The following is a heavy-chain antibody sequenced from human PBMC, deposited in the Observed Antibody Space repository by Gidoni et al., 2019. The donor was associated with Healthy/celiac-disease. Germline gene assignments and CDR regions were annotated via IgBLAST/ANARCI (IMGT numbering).Heavy chain of an antibody. CDR1: GGSFSGYY. D-gene: IGHD5-18*01. J-gene: IGHJ5*02. V-gene: IGHV4-34*01. CDR3: ARGLGYSYGGAYNWFDP. Sequence: QVQLQQWGAGLLKPSETLSLTCAVYGGSFSGYYWSWIRQPPGKGLEWMGEINHSGSTNYNPSLKSRVTISVDTSKNQFSLKLSSVTAADTAVYYCARGLGYSYGGAYNWFDPWGQGTLVTVSS. CDR2: INHSGST.